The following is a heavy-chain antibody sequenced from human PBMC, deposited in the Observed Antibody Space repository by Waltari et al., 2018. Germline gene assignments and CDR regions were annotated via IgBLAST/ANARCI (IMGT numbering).Heavy chain of an antibody. J-gene: IGHJ4*02. D-gene: IGHD6-19*01. Sequence: QLQLQESGPGLVKPSETLSLTCTVSGGSISSSSYYWDWIRQPPGKGLEWIGSIYYSGSTYYNPSLKSRVTISVDTSKNQFSLKLSSVTAADTAVYYCARWGGWYSSGWNTLCYWGQGTLVTVSS. CDR2: IYYSGST. CDR1: GGSISSSSYY. V-gene: IGHV4-39*01. CDR3: ARWGGWYSSGWNTLCY.